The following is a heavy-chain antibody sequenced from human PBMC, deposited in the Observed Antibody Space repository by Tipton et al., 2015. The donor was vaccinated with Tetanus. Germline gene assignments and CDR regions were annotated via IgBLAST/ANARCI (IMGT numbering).Heavy chain of an antibody. J-gene: IGHJ6*02. D-gene: IGHD3-10*01. Sequence: SLRLSCAASGFTFDDYAMSWVRQAPGKGLEWVSAISGSGGSTYYADSVKGRFTISRDNSKNTLYLQMNSLRAEDTAVYYCAKYSGSSYYLDYYYYGMDVWGQGTTVTVSS. V-gene: IGHV3-23*01. CDR2: ISGSGGST. CDR1: GFTFDDYA. CDR3: AKYSGSSYYLDYYYYGMDV.